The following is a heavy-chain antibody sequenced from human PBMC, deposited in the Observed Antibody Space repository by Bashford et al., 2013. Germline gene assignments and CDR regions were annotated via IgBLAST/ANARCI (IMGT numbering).Heavy chain of an antibody. CDR3: ARVAVPAARDNWFDP. D-gene: IGHD2-2*01. J-gene: IGHJ5*02. V-gene: IGHV5-51*01. CDR2: IYPGDSDT. Sequence: WVRQMPGKGLEWMGSIYPGDSDTRYSPSFQGQVTISADNSISTAYLQWSSLKASDTAMYYCARVAVPAARDNWFDPGAREPWSPSPQ.